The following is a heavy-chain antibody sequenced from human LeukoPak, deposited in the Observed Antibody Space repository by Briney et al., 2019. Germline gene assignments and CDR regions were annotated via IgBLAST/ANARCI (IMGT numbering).Heavy chain of an antibody. D-gene: IGHD3-22*01. J-gene: IGHJ4*02. CDR1: GFTFSSYS. Sequence: GGSLRLSCAASGFTFSSYSMNWDRQAPGKGLEWVSSISSSSSYIYYADSVKGRFTISRDNAKSSLYLQMNSLRAEDTAVYYCARESLGSSGYYRDYWGQGTLVTVSS. CDR2: ISSSSSYI. CDR3: ARESLGSSGYYRDY. V-gene: IGHV3-21*01.